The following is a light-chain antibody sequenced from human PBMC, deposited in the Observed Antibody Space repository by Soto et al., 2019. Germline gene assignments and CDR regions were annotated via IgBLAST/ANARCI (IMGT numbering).Light chain of an antibody. CDR2: DVN. V-gene: IGLV2-11*01. CDR1: SSDVGGHNY. J-gene: IGLJ1*01. CDR3: CSYAGSYPLYV. Sequence: QSVLTQPRSVSGSPGQSITISCTGNSSDVGGHNYVSWYQHHPGKAPKVMIYDVNKRPSGVPGRFSGSKSGNTASLTISGLQAEDEADYYCCSYAGSYPLYVFGSGTKLTVL.